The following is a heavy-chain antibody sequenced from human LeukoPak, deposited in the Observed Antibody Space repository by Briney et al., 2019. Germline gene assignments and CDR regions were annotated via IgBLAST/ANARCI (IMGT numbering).Heavy chain of an antibody. Sequence: ASVKVSCKASGYTFTGYYMHWVRQAPGQGLEWMGRINPNSGGTNYAQKFQGRVTMTRDTSISTAYMELSRLRSDDTAMYYCARDPSGSYHFDYWGQGTLATVSS. CDR2: INPNSGGT. D-gene: IGHD1-26*01. J-gene: IGHJ4*02. CDR3: ARDPSGSYHFDY. V-gene: IGHV1-2*06. CDR1: GYTFTGYY.